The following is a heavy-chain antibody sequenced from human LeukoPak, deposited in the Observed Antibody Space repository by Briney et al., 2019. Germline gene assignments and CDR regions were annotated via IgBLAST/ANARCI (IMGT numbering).Heavy chain of an antibody. CDR2: FDPEDGET. CDR3: ARGIVVAGLDS. CDR1: GYTLTELS. J-gene: IGHJ4*02. D-gene: IGHD6-19*01. Sequence: SVXVSCKVSGYTLTELSMHWVRQAPGKGLEWMGGFDPEDGETIYAQKFQGRVTMTRDTSISTAYMELSSLRSDDTAVYYCARGIVVAGLDSWGQGTLVTVSS. V-gene: IGHV1-24*01.